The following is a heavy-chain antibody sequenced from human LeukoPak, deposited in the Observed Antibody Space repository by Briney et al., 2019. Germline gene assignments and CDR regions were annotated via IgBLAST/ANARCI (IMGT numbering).Heavy chain of an antibody. CDR3: ARDSAFGSYGLDY. D-gene: IGHD1-26*01. J-gene: IGHJ4*02. Sequence: ASVKVSCKASGYTFTSYGISWVRQAPGQGLEWMGWISAYNGNTNYAQKLQGRVTMTTDTSTSTAYVELRSLRSDDAAVYYCARDSAFGSYGLDYWGQGTLVTVSS. CDR1: GYTFTSYG. CDR2: ISAYNGNT. V-gene: IGHV1-18*01.